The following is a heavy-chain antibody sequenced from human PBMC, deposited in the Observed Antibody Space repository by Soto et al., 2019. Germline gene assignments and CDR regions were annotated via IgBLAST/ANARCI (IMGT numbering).Heavy chain of an antibody. CDR2: IIPILGIA. CDR3: ARERVASARPLREYFDY. Sequence: QVQLVQSGAEVKKPGSSVKVSCKASGGTFSSYTISWVRQAPGQGLEWMGRIIPILGIANYAQKFEGRVKLTADKSTSTAYIELSSLRSEDTAVYYCARERVASARPLREYFDYWGQGTLVTVSS. J-gene: IGHJ4*01. V-gene: IGHV1-69*08. D-gene: IGHD2-15*01. CDR1: GGTFSSYT.